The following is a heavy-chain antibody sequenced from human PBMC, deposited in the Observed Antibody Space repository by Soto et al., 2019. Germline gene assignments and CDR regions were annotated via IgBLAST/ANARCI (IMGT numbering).Heavy chain of an antibody. J-gene: IGHJ4*02. Sequence: QAQLVESGGGVVQPGGSLRVSCAASGFTFSDYFIHWVRQAPGQGLEWMGWINPDSGTPYYAQKFQGRVTMTRDTSLGTAYLVLNRLESADTAVYYCARSDDLWGPGTLVTVST. CDR3: ARSDDL. CDR2: INPDSGTP. V-gene: IGHV1-2*02. CDR1: GFTFSDYF.